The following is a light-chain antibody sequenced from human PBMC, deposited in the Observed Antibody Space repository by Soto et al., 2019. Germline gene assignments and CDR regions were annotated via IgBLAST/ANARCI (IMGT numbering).Light chain of an antibody. J-gene: IGKJ1*01. CDR1: RSVSSSY. CDR2: GAS. V-gene: IGKV3-20*01. CDR3: QHYGSSPPSWT. Sequence: ETVLTQSPGTLSLSPGERATLFCRASRSVSSSYLAWYQQKPGQAPRLLIFGASSRATGIPDRFSGSGSGTDFTLTISRLEPEDFAVYYCQHYGSSPPSWTFGQGTKVEIK.